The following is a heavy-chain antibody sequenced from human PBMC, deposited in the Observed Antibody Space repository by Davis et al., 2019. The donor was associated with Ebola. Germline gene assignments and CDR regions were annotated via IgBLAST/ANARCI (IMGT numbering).Heavy chain of an antibody. CDR2: IKTKADGGTT. V-gene: IGHV3-15*01. CDR1: GFTFTNAW. Sequence: GESLKISCAASGFTFTNAWMSWVRQAPGKGLEWVGRIKTKADGGTTDYAAPVKGRFTISRDDSKNTLYLEMNSLKTEDTAVYYCTTPKPNYYDSSGHDSWGQGTLVTVSS. D-gene: IGHD3-22*01. J-gene: IGHJ4*02. CDR3: TTPKPNYYDSSGHDS.